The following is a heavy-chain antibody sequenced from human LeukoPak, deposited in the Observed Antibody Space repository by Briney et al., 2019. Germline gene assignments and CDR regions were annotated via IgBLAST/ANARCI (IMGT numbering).Heavy chain of an antibody. J-gene: IGHJ6*03. CDR3: ASLAAAGPYYYYYMDV. CDR1: GFTFSSYE. D-gene: IGHD6-13*01. Sequence: GGSLRLPCAVSGFTFSSYEMNGVPHAPGRGLEWGSYISSSGSTIYYADSVKGRFTISRDNAKNSLYLQMNSLRAEDTAVYYCASLAAAGPYYYYYMDVWGKGTTVTVSS. CDR2: ISSSGSTI. V-gene: IGHV3-48*03.